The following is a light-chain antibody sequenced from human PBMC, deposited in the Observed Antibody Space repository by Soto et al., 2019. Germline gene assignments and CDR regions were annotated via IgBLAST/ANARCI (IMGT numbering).Light chain of an antibody. CDR2: DAS. J-gene: IGKJ4*01. Sequence: EVVLTQSPATLSLSLGERATLSCRASQSVSTYLAWYQQKPGQGPRLLIYDASNRATGIPARFSGSGSGTDFTLTISSLEPEDAAIYYCQQRSNWLTFGGGTKVEIK. V-gene: IGKV3-11*01. CDR3: QQRSNWLT. CDR1: QSVSTY.